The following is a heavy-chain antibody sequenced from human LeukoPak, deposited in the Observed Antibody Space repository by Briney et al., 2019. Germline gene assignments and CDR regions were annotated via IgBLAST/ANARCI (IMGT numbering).Heavy chain of an antibody. D-gene: IGHD6-13*01. CDR2: IYYSGST. CDR1: GGSISSYY. Sequence: SETLSLTCTVSGGSISSYYWSWIRQPPGKGLEWLGYIYYSGSTNYNPSLKSRVTISVETSKNEFSLKLRSVTAADTAVYYCARVTGYRIEDYFDYWGQGTLVTVSS. V-gene: IGHV4-59*01. CDR3: ARVTGYRIEDYFDY. J-gene: IGHJ4*02.